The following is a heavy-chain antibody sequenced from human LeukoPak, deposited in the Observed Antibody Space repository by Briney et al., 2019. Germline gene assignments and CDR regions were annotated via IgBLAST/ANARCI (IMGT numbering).Heavy chain of an antibody. CDR3: ARAPLVRYFDRLFPFDY. Sequence: SETLSLTCTVSGGSISIYYWNWIRQSPGKGLEWLGYIYYSGSTNYNPSLKSRVTISVDTSKNQFSLKLSSVTAADTAVYYCARAPLVRYFDRLFPFDYWGQGTLVTVSS. V-gene: IGHV4-59*01. CDR2: IYYSGST. D-gene: IGHD3-9*01. CDR1: GGSISIYY. J-gene: IGHJ4*02.